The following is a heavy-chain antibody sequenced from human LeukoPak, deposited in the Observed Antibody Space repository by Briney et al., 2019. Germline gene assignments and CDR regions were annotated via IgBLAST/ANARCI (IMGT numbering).Heavy chain of an antibody. J-gene: IGHJ5*02. CDR3: ARSHIAGKNWFDP. V-gene: IGHV4-4*09. CDR1: GGSMSSYY. Sequence: PSETLSLTCTVSGGSMSSYYWSWIQQPPGKGLEWIGYIYTSGSTNYNPSLKSRVTISVDTSKNQFSLKLSSVTAADTAVYYSARSHIAGKNWFDPWGQGTLVTVSS. CDR2: IYTSGST. D-gene: IGHD6-13*01.